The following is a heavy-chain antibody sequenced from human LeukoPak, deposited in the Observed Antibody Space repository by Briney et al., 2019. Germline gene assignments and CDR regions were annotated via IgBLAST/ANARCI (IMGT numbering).Heavy chain of an antibody. CDR1: GGPFSGYH. D-gene: IGHD3-22*01. CDR3: AREILYDSTGYYL. J-gene: IGHJ4*02. CDR2: INLGGST. Sequence: PSETLSLTCAVYGGPFSGYHWNWIRQSPGKGLEWIGEINLGGSTNYNPSLKSRVTISIDTSKNQFSLRLRSVTAADTAVYYCAREILYDSTGYYLWGQGTVVTVSS. V-gene: IGHV4-34*01.